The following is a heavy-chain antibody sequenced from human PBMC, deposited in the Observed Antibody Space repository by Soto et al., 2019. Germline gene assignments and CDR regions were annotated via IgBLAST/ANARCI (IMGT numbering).Heavy chain of an antibody. CDR1: GGSFSGYY. CDR3: ARRRSLRYFDCTYYYYGMDV. Sequence: SETLSLTCAVYGGSFSGYYWSWIRQPPGKGLEWIGEINHSGSTNYNPSLKSRVTISVDTSKNQFSLKLSSVTAADTAVYYCARRRSLRYFDCTYYYYGMDVWGQGTTVTVSS. V-gene: IGHV4-34*01. J-gene: IGHJ6*02. CDR2: INHSGST. D-gene: IGHD3-9*01.